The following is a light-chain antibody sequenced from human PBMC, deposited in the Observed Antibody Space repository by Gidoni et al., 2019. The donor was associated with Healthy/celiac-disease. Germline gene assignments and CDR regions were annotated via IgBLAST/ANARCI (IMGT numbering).Light chain of an antibody. J-gene: IGKJ3*01. CDR2: GAS. CDR3: QQYGSSFT. CDR1: QSVSSSY. Sequence: DIVLTQSPGTLSLSPGERATLSCRASQSVSSSYLAWYQQKPGQAPRLLIYGASSRATGIPDRSSGRGSGTDFTLTISRLEPEDVAVYYCQQYGSSFTFGPXTKVDIK. V-gene: IGKV3-20*01.